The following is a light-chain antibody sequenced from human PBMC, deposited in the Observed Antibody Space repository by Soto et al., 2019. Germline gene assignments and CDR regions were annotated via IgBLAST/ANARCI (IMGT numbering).Light chain of an antibody. V-gene: IGLV2-14*01. J-gene: IGLJ2*01. Sequence: QSVLTQPASVSGSPGQSITISCTGTSSDVGGYNYVSWYQQHPGKAPKLMIYEVSNRPSGVSNRFSGSKSGNTASLTISGLQAEDEADYYCCSYGGGRTPLGFGGGTKLTVL. CDR2: EVS. CDR3: CSYGGGRTPLG. CDR1: SSDVGGYNY.